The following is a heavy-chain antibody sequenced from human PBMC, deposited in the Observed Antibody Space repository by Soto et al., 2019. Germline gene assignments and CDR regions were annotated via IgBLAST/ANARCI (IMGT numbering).Heavy chain of an antibody. CDR1: KFAITSHV. D-gene: IGHD7-27*01. J-gene: IGHJ6*02. CDR3: AKRTGDYYFYGLDA. Sequence: EVQMVESGGGLVKPGGSQRLSCKALKFAITSHVMTWVRQAPGKGLAWVSGISASGGSTFYADSVLGRFTISRDDTRNMVYLQMDSLRADDTAVYYCAKRTGDYYFYGLDAWGQGTTVVVSS. CDR2: ISASGGST. V-gene: IGHV3-23*04.